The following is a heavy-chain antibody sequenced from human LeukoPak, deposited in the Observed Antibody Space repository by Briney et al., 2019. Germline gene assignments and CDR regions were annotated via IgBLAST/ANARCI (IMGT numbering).Heavy chain of an antibody. D-gene: IGHD3-10*02. Sequence: SGPTLVNPTQTLTLTCTVSGFSLTTSEIGVGWIRQPPGKALKWLAFIQWDNSKRYSPSLQSRLTITRDTSKNQVVLTLIDVGPEDTATYYCAHSGRGLSEHYYLGGGHLFDSWGQGTLVTISS. CDR3: AHSGRGLSEHYYLGGGHLFDS. V-gene: IGHV2-5*02. CDR2: IQWDNSK. J-gene: IGHJ5*01. CDR1: GFSLTTSEIG.